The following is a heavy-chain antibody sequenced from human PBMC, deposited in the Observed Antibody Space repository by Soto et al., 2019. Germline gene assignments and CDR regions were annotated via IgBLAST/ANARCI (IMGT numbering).Heavy chain of an antibody. CDR1: GGSFSGYY. CDR3: ARGGRTGLAI. Sequence: QVQLQQWGAGLLKPSETLSRTCAVYGGSFSGYYWSWIRQPPGKGLEWIGEINHSGSTNYNPSLKSRVTISVDTSKNQFSLKLSSVTAADTAVYYCARGGRTGLAIWGQGTMVTVSS. CDR2: INHSGST. J-gene: IGHJ3*02. V-gene: IGHV4-34*01. D-gene: IGHD3-10*01.